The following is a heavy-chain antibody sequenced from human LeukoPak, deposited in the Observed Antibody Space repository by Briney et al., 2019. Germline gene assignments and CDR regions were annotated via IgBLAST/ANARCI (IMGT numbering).Heavy chain of an antibody. CDR2: ISSSSTYI. Sequence: GGSLRLSCAASGFTFSSYNMNWVRQAPGKGLEWVSSISSSSTYISYADSVKGRFTISRDNAKKSLYLQMNSLRAEDTAVYYCARNQGGSDPYYFDYWGQGTLVTVSS. CDR1: GFTFSSYN. D-gene: IGHD1-26*01. J-gene: IGHJ4*02. V-gene: IGHV3-21*01. CDR3: ARNQGGSDPYYFDY.